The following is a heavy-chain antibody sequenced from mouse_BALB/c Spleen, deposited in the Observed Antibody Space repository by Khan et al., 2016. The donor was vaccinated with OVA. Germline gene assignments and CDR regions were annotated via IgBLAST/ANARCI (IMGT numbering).Heavy chain of an antibody. CDR2: IWSGGIT. J-gene: IGHJ2*01. CDR3: ARNRNGYFDY. D-gene: IGHD1-1*02. Sequence: QVQLKESGPGLVQPSQSLSITCTVSGFSLTSYGVHWVRQSPGKGLEWLGVIWSGGITDYNATFISRLSISTDISKSQVYLQMNSLQANDTALYYCARNRNGYFDYGGQGTTLTVAS. V-gene: IGHV2-2*02. CDR1: GFSLTSYG.